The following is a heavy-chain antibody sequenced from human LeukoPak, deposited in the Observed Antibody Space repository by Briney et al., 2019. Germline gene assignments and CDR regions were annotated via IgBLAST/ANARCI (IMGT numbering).Heavy chain of an antibody. Sequence: SVKVSCKASGGTFSSYAISWVRQAPGQGLEWMGGIIPIFGTANYAQKFQGRVTITTDESTSTAYMELSSLRSEDTAVYYCARGRFWSGYHRHYYYMDVWGKGTTVTVSS. J-gene: IGHJ6*03. D-gene: IGHD3-3*01. CDR3: ARGRFWSGYHRHYYYMDV. CDR1: GGTFSSYA. CDR2: IIPIFGTA. V-gene: IGHV1-69*05.